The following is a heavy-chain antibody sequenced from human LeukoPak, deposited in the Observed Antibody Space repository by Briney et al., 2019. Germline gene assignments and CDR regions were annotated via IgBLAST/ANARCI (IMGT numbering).Heavy chain of an antibody. CDR3: AGDHNFYDSGRGFDP. Sequence: PGGSLRLSCAASGFXFSAYSMTWVRQAPGKGLEWVSSITGSSNYIYYADSLKGRFTISRDNAKNSLFLQMNSLRVEDTAVYYCAGDHNFYDSGRGFDPWGQGTLVTVSS. V-gene: IGHV3-21*01. D-gene: IGHD3-10*01. J-gene: IGHJ5*02. CDR2: ITGSSNYI. CDR1: GFXFSAYS.